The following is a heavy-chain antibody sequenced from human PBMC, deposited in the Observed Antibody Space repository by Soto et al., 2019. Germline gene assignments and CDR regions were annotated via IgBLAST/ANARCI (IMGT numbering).Heavy chain of an antibody. CDR2: IIPIFGTA. CDR1: GGTLSSYA. D-gene: IGHD2-2*02. CDR3: ARVFIGYCSSTSCYKEGRYHYGMDV. Sequence: SVKFSCKASGGTLSSYATIWLRQAPGQGLGWMGVIIPIFGTANYAQKFQGRVTMTTDTSTSTAYMELSSLRSEDTAVYYCARVFIGYCSSTSCYKEGRYHYGMDVWGQGTTVTVSS. J-gene: IGHJ6*02. V-gene: IGHV1-69*05.